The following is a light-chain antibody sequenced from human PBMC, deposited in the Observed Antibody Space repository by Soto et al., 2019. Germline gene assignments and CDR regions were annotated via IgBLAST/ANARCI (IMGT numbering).Light chain of an antibody. J-gene: IGLJ3*02. CDR1: SSDVGSYNY. Sequence: QSALTQPASVSGSPGQSITISCTGTSSDVGSYNYVSWYQQHPGKAPKLMTYDVTNRPSGVSNRFSGSKSGNTASLTISGLQAEDEADYYCTSFTSSSTPWVFGGGTKVTVL. CDR2: DVT. CDR3: TSFTSSSTPWV. V-gene: IGLV2-14*01.